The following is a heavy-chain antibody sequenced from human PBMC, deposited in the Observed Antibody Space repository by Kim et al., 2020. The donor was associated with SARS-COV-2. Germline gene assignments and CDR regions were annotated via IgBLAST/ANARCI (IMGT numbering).Heavy chain of an antibody. Sequence: GGSLRLSCAASGFTFSSYAMHWVRQAPGKGLEWVAVISYDGSNKYYADSVKGRFTISRDNSKNTLYLQMNSLRAEDTAVYYCASLRELVSPVRYGMDVWGQGTTVTVSS. CDR2: ISYDGSNK. V-gene: IGHV3-30*04. J-gene: IGHJ6*02. D-gene: IGHD6-13*01. CDR3: ASLRELVSPVRYGMDV. CDR1: GFTFSSYA.